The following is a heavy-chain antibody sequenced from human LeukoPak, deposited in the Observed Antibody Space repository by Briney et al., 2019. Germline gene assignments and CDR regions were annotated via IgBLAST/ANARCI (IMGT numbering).Heavy chain of an antibody. D-gene: IGHD6-19*01. J-gene: IGHJ3*02. CDR2: IIPIFGTA. V-gene: IGHV1-69*05. CDR1: GGTFSSYA. CDR3: AKPLIAVAGTSAFDI. Sequence: GASVKVSCKASGGTFSSYAISWVRQAPGQGLEWMGRIIPIFGTANYAQKFQGRVTITTDESTSTAYMELSSLRSEDTAVYYCAKPLIAVAGTSAFDIWGQGTMVTVSS.